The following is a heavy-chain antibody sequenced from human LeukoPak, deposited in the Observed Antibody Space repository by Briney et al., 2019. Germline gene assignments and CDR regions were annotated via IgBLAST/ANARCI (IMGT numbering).Heavy chain of an antibody. CDR1: GYTFSKYY. Sequence: ASVKVSCKASGYTFSKYYIHWVRQAPGQGLEWMGIINSNGTGTIYAQRFQGRATMLGDLSTSTVYMELSSLRSEDTAVYYCARMYSSSLNWLDPWGQGTLVTVSS. CDR3: ARMYSSSLNWLDP. CDR2: INSNGTGT. J-gene: IGHJ5*02. D-gene: IGHD6-13*01. V-gene: IGHV1-46*01.